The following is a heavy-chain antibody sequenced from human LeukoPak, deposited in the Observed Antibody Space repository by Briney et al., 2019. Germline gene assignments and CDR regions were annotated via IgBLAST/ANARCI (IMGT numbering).Heavy chain of an antibody. CDR2: INPNNGNT. CDR3: ARDYTSAEWLGFAFDV. D-gene: IGHD6-19*01. J-gene: IGHJ3*01. CDR1: GYTFTRYA. V-gene: IGHV1-18*01. Sequence: GGSVKVSCKASGYTFTRYAISWVRQAPGQGLEWMGWINPNNGNTNDAVKFQGRVIMTTDTSSRTAYMELRNLRSDDTAVYYCARDYTSAEWLGFAFDVWGQGTVVSVSS.